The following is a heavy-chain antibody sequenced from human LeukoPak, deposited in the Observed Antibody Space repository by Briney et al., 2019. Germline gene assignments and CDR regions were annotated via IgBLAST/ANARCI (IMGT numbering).Heavy chain of an antibody. CDR2: IYTSGST. CDR1: GGSISSGSYY. D-gene: IGHD5-12*01. J-gene: IGHJ5*02. Sequence: TSETLSLTCTVSGGSISSGSYYWSWIRQPAGKGLEWIGRIYTSGSTNYNPSLKSRVTISVDTSKNQFSLKLSSVTAADTAVYYCARGPSSGPNWFDPWGQGTLVTVSS. V-gene: IGHV4-61*02. CDR3: ARGPSSGPNWFDP.